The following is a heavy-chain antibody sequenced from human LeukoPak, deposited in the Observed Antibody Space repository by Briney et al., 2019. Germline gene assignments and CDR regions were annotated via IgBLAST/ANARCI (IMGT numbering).Heavy chain of an antibody. J-gene: IGHJ4*02. CDR1: GFTFSSYA. CDR2: ISYDGSNK. CDR3: ARGRAAAGGPYFDY. D-gene: IGHD6-13*01. V-gene: IGHV3-30-3*01. Sequence: PGRSLRLSCAASGFTFSSYAMHWVRQAPGKGLEWVAVISYDGSNKYYADSVKGRFTISRDNSKNTLYLQMNSLRAEDTAVYYCARGRAAAGGPYFDYWGQGTLVTVSS.